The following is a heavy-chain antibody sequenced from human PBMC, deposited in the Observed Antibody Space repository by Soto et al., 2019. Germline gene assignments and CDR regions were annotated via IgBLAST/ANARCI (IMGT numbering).Heavy chain of an antibody. CDR1: GLIFSSFE. J-gene: IGHJ4*02. CDR3: LSLLGYCGAAICRAGY. V-gene: IGHV3-48*03. D-gene: IGHD2-15*01. Sequence: EVQLVESGGGLVQPGGSLRLSCAASGLIFSSFEMNWVRQAPGKGLELVSYISRSGSSIYYADSVKGRFTVSRDNAKNSLYLQMNSLRAEDTAVYYCLSLLGYCGAAICRAGYWGQGTLVTVSS. CDR2: ISRSGSSI.